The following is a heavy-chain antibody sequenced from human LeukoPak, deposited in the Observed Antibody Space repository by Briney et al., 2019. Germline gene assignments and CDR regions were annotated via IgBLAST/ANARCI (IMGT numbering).Heavy chain of an antibody. CDR3: ARDQMVRAHWYFDL. D-gene: IGHD2-8*01. CDR1: GFTFSSYS. V-gene: IGHV3-21*01. J-gene: IGHJ2*01. Sequence: GGSLRLSCAASGFTFSSYSMNWVRQAPGKGLEWVSSISSSSSYIYYADSVKGRFTISRDNAKNSLYLQMNSLRAEDTAVYYCARDQMVRAHWYFDLWGRGTLVTVS. CDR2: ISSSSSYI.